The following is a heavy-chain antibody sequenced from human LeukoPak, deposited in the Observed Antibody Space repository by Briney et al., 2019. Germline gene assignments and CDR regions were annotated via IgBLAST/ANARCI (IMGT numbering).Heavy chain of an antibody. Sequence: ASVKVSCKASGYTFTSYDINWVRQATGQGLEWMGWMNPNSGNTGYAQKFQGRVTITRNTSISTAYMELSSLRSEDTAVYYCARGPLYYYDSSGYYYSPDYYYMDVWGKGTTVTDSS. V-gene: IGHV1-8*03. D-gene: IGHD3-22*01. CDR1: GYTFTSYD. CDR2: MNPNSGNT. CDR3: ARGPLYYYDSSGYYYSPDYYYMDV. J-gene: IGHJ6*03.